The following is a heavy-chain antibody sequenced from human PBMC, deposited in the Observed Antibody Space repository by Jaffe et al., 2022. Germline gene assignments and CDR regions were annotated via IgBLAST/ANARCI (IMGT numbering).Heavy chain of an antibody. CDR2: ISWNSGSI. CDR3: AKDIELLGYCSSTSCFGAFDI. D-gene: IGHD2-2*01. Sequence: EVQLVESGGGLVQPGRSLRLSCAASGFTFDDYAMHWVRQAPGKGLEWVSGISWNSGSIGYADSVKGRFTISRDNAKNSLYLQMNSLRAEDTALYYCAKDIELLGYCSSTSCFGAFDIWGQGTMVTVSS. J-gene: IGHJ3*02. V-gene: IGHV3-9*01. CDR1: GFTFDDYA.